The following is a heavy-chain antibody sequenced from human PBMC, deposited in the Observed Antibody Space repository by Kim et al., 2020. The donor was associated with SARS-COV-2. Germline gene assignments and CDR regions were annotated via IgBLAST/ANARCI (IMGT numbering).Heavy chain of an antibody. D-gene: IGHD6-13*01. CDR1: GFTFSSYE. J-gene: IGHJ6*02. Sequence: GGSLRLSCAASGFTFSSYEMNWVRQAPGKGLEWVSYISSSGSTIYYADSVKGRFTISRDNAKNSLYLQMNSLRAEDTAVYYCARSPQPQGAAAGIYALYYYYGMDVWGQGTTVTVSS. CDR2: ISSSGSTI. CDR3: ARSPQPQGAAAGIYALYYYYGMDV. V-gene: IGHV3-48*03.